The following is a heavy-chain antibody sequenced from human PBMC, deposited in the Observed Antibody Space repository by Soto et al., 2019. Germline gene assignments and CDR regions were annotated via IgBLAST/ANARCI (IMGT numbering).Heavy chain of an antibody. D-gene: IGHD3-3*01. J-gene: IGHJ4*02. Sequence: QITLKESGPTLVKPSQTLTLTCTFSGFSLSTSGVGVGWIRQPPGRALEWLALIYWNDDKRYTPSLKSRLTITKVPSKNQVVLTMTNMDPVDTGTYYCAHVGFWSDYFAVDNWGQGTLVTVSS. CDR1: GFSLSTSGVG. CDR2: IYWNDDK. CDR3: AHVGFWSDYFAVDN. V-gene: IGHV2-5*01.